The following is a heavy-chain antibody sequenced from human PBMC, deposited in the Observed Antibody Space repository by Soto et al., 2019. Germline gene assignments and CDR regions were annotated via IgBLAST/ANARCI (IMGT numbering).Heavy chain of an antibody. CDR3: AQDRGWGVVSPSHDY. CDR2: IRATGGQT. D-gene: IGHD2-21*01. Sequence: EVQLLESGGGMVQPGGSLRLSCAASGFTFRNFVMSWVRQAPGKGLEWVSAIRATGGQTFYADSVKGRFTISRDNSKNRLYLQINSRRDEDTALYFCAQDRGWGVVSPSHDYWGQGTLVTVSS. V-gene: IGHV3-23*01. J-gene: IGHJ4*02. CDR1: GFTFRNFV.